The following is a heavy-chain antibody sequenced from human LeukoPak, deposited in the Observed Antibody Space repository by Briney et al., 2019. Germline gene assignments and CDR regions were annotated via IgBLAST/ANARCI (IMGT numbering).Heavy chain of an antibody. CDR2: INHSGST. CDR3: ARATIVVVPAAIRTPPASWFDP. D-gene: IGHD2-2*02. CDR1: GGSFSGYY. J-gene: IGHJ5*02. V-gene: IGHV4-34*01. Sequence: SETLSLTCAVYGGSFSGYYWSWIRQPPGEGLEWIGEINHSGSTNYNPSLKSRVTISVDTSKNQFSLKLSSVTAADTAVYYCARATIVVVPAAIRTPPASWFDPWGQGTLVTVSS.